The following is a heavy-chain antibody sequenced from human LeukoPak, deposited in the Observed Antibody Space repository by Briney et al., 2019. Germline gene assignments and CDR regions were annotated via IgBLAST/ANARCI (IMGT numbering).Heavy chain of an antibody. Sequence: SETLSLTCTVSGGSISSYYWSWIRQPPGKGLEWIGYIYYSGSTKYNPSLKSRVTISLDTSKNQFSLKLNSVTAADTAVYYCARLTSGSTIDSWGQGTLVTVSS. CDR2: IYYSGST. CDR3: ARLTSGSTIDS. V-gene: IGHV4-59*01. CDR1: GGSISSYY. D-gene: IGHD6-19*01. J-gene: IGHJ4*02.